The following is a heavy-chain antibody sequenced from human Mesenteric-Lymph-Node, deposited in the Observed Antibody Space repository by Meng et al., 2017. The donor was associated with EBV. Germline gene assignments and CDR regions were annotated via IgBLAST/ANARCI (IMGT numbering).Heavy chain of an antibody. J-gene: IGHJ4*02. V-gene: IGHV4-61*01. CDR2: IHYSGST. Sequence: GQLQGSGPGLVKPSETLSLTCTVSGGSVTSGSYYWNWIRQPPGKRLEWIGYIHYSGSTNYNPSLKSQITISVDTSKNQLSLRVSHVTAADTAVYYCARGRRGVQYFDFWGQGALVTVSS. CDR3: ARGRRGVQYFDF. CDR1: GGSVTSGSYY. D-gene: IGHD1-1*01.